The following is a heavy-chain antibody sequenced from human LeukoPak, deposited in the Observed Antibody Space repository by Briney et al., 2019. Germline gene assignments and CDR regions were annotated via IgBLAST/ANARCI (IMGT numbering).Heavy chain of an antibody. V-gene: IGHV3-23*01. CDR1: GFTFSSYA. CDR2: ISGSGGST. CDR3: ASTAYSGYDFDY. D-gene: IGHD5-12*01. Sequence: GGSLRLSCAGSGFTFSSYAMSWVRQAPGKGLEWVSAISGSGGSTYYADTVKGRFTLSRDNAKNTLYLHMDSRRAEETAVYYCASTAYSGYDFDYCGQGTLVSASS. J-gene: IGHJ4*02.